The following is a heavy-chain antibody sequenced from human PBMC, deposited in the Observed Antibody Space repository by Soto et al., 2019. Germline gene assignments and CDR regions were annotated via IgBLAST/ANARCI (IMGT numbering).Heavy chain of an antibody. Sequence: PGGSLRLSCAASGFTFSSYAMSWVRQAPGKGLEWVSAISGSGGSTYYADSVKGRFTISRDNSKNTLYLQMNSLRAEDTAVYYCAASSGYYPTLFDYWGQGPLLSVSS. V-gene: IGHV3-23*01. CDR1: GFTFSSYA. CDR2: ISGSGGST. CDR3: AASSGYYPTLFDY. J-gene: IGHJ4*02. D-gene: IGHD3-22*01.